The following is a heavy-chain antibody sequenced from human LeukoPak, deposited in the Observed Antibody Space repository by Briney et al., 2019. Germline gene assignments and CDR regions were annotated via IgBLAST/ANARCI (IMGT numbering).Heavy chain of an antibody. J-gene: IGHJ5*02. CDR3: ARTPKDYYDSSGYYGWFDP. D-gene: IGHD3-22*01. CDR1: GGTFSSYA. V-gene: IGHV1-69*04. Sequence: ASVKVSCKASGGTFSSYAISWVRQAPGQGLEWMGRIIPIFGIAIYAQKFQGRVTITADKSTSTAYMELSSLRSEDTAVYYCARTPKDYYDSSGYYGWFDPWGQGTLVTVSS. CDR2: IIPIFGIA.